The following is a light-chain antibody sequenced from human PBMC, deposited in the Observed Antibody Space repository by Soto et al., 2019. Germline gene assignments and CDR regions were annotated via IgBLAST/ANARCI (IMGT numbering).Light chain of an antibody. Sequence: EIELTQSPGSLSLSPGERATLSCKTSQSRGSSFLAWYQHKPGQAPRLLLYASSNRATGIPDRFSGSASGTDFTLTINRLEPEDFAVYYCQHYGISPHFGHGTKVDIK. CDR2: ASS. CDR3: QHYGISPH. J-gene: IGKJ3*01. CDR1: QSRGSSF. V-gene: IGKV3-20*01.